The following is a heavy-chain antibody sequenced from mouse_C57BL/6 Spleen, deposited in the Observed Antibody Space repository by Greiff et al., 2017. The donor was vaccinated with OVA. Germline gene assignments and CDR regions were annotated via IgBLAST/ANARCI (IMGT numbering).Heavy chain of an antibody. V-gene: IGHV1-61*01. CDR1: GYTFTSYW. J-gene: IGHJ2*01. Sequence: QVQLQQPGAELVRPGSSVKLSCKASGYTFTSYWMDWVKRRPGQGLEWIGNIYPSDSETHYNQKFKDKATLTVDKSSSTAYMQLSSLTSEDSAVYYCASRGSYYFDYWGQGTTLTVSS. CDR2: IYPSDSET. CDR3: ASRGSYYFDY.